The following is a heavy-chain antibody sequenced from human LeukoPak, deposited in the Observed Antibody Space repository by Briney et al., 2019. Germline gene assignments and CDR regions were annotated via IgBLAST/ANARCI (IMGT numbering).Heavy chain of an antibody. D-gene: IGHD2-15*01. J-gene: IGHJ5*02. CDR2: IYTSGST. CDR3: ARDPMGLGSSPIRWFDP. Sequence: SETLSLTCAVYGGSFSSYYWSWIRQPAGKGLEWIGRIYTSGSTNYNPSLKSRVTMSVDTSKNQFSLKLSSVTAADTAVYYCARDPMGLGSSPIRWFDPWGQGTLVTVSS. CDR1: GGSFSSYY. V-gene: IGHV4-4*07.